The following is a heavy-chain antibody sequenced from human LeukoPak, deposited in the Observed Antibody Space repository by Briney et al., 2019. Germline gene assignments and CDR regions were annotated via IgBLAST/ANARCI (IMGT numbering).Heavy chain of an antibody. Sequence: ASVKVSCKASGYTFTGYYMHWVRQAPGQGLEWMGWINPNSGGTNYAQKFQGRVTMTRDTSISTAYMELSRLRSDDTAVYYCARVFRDGYNLGSGAFDIWGQGTMVTVSP. CDR3: ARVFRDGYNLGSGAFDI. J-gene: IGHJ3*02. CDR1: GYTFTGYY. V-gene: IGHV1-2*02. D-gene: IGHD5-24*01. CDR2: INPNSGGT.